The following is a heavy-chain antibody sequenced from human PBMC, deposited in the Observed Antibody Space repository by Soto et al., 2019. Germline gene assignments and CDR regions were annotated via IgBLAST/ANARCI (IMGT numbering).Heavy chain of an antibody. CDR1: GFMFSSYW. J-gene: IGHJ4*02. Sequence: ESGGGLVQPGGSLRLSCAATGFMFSSYWMTWVRQAPGQGLEWVANINQNGSERYYVDSAEGRFTISRDNAKNSVFLQMENLRVEDTAMYYCATDILDFWGQGTLVSVSS. V-gene: IGHV3-7*05. D-gene: IGHD3-9*01. CDR2: INQNGSER. CDR3: ATDILDF.